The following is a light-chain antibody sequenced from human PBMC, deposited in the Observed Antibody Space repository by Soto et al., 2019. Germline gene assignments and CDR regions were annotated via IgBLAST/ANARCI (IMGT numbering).Light chain of an antibody. Sequence: QSVLTQPPSVSGAPGQRVTISCTGSSSNIGAVYDVHWYQHLPGTAPKLLIYGNSNRPSGVPDRFSGSKSGTSASLAITGLQAEDEADYYCSSYRSSSTLDYVFGTGTKLTVL. CDR1: SSNIGAVYD. CDR3: SSYRSSSTLDYV. V-gene: IGLV1-40*01. J-gene: IGLJ1*01. CDR2: GNS.